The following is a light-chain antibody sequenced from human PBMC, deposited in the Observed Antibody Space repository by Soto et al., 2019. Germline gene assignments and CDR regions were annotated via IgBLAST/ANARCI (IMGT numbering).Light chain of an antibody. J-gene: IGLJ3*02. CDR1: SSDVGRYNY. Sequence: QSALTQPATVSGSPGQSITISCTGTSSDVGRYNYVAWYQHHPGKAPKLMIYNVNNRPSGVSNRFSGSKSGNTASLTISGLQADDEADYYCSSYTASSPVFGGGTKVTVL. CDR3: SSYTASSPV. CDR2: NVN. V-gene: IGLV2-14*03.